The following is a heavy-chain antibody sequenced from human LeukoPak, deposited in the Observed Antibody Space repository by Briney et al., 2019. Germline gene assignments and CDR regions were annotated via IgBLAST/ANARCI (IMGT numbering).Heavy chain of an antibody. CDR3: ARIYDFWSGYTFYFDY. V-gene: IGHV1-69*05. J-gene: IGHJ4*02. CDR1: GGTFSSYA. Sequence: ASVKVSCKASGGTFSSYAISWVRQAPGQGLEWMGGIIPIFGTANYAQKFQGRVTMTRDTSISTAYMELSRLRSDDTAVYYCARIYDFWSGYTFYFDYWGQGTLVTVSS. CDR2: IIPIFGTA. D-gene: IGHD3-3*01.